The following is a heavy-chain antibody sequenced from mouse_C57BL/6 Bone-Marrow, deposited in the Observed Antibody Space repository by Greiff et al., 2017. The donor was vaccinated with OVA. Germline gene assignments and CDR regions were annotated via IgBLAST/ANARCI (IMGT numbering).Heavy chain of an antibody. V-gene: IGHV3-6*01. J-gene: IGHJ3*01. D-gene: IGHD1-1*01. CDR1: GYSITSGYY. CDR3: ARAYYYGSPFAY. Sequence: EVQLQQSGPGLVKPSQSLSLTCSVTGYSITSGYYWNWIRQFPGNKLEWMGYISYDGSNNYNPSLKNRISITRDTSKNQFFLKLNSVTTEDTATYYCARAYYYGSPFAYWGQGTLVTVSA. CDR2: ISYDGSN.